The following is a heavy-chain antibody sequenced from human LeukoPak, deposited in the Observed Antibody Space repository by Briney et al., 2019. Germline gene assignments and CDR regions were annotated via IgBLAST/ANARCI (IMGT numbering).Heavy chain of an antibody. V-gene: IGHV1-69*13. CDR2: IIPIFGTA. Sequence: EASVKVSCKASGGTFSSYAISWVRQAPGQGLEWMGGIIPIFGTANYAQKFQGRVTITADESTSTAYMELSSLRSEDTAVYYCARDRYCGGDCYSSSWGQGTLVTVSS. D-gene: IGHD2-21*02. J-gene: IGHJ5*02. CDR1: GGTFSSYA. CDR3: ARDRYCGGDCYSSS.